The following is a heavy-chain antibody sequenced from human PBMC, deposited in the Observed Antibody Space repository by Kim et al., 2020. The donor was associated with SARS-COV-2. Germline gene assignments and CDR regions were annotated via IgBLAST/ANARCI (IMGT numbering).Heavy chain of an antibody. CDR1: GGSISSSSYY. V-gene: IGHV4-39*01. CDR3: ARHEKLGLKFGVFYYYYGMDV. J-gene: IGHJ6*02. CDR2: IYYSGST. D-gene: IGHD3-10*01. Sequence: SETLSLTCTVSGGSISSSSYYWGWIRQPPGKGLEWIGSIYYSGSTYYNPSLKSRVTISVDTSKNQFSLKLSSVTAADTAVYYCARHEKLGLKFGVFYYYYGMDVWGQGTTVTVSS.